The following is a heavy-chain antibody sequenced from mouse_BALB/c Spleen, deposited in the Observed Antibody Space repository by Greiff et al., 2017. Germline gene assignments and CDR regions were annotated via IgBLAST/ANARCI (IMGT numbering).Heavy chain of an antibody. CDR1: GYSITSGYY. CDR3: AGGLTTVVATEFDY. Sequence: EVQLVESGPGLVKPSQSLSLTCSVTGYSITSGYYWNWIRQFPGNKLEWMGYISYDGSNNYNPSLKNRISITRDTSKNQFFLKLNSVTTEDTATYYCAGGLTTVVATEFDYWGQGTTLTVSS. V-gene: IGHV3-6*02. J-gene: IGHJ2*01. CDR2: ISYDGSN. D-gene: IGHD1-1*01.